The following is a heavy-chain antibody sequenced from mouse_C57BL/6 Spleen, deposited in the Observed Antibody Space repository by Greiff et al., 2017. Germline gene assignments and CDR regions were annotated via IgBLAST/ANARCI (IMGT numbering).Heavy chain of an antibody. CDR2: IYPGGGYT. CDR3: ARGHDGNYPVAY. D-gene: IGHD2-3*01. CDR1: GYTFTNYW. V-gene: IGHV1-63*01. J-gene: IGHJ3*01. Sequence: QVHVQQSGAELVRPGTSVKMSCKASGYTFTNYWIGWAKQRPGHGLEWIGDIYPGGGYTNYNAKFKGKATLTADISSSPAYMQFSSLTSEDSAIYNCARGHDGNYPVAYWGQGTLVTVSA.